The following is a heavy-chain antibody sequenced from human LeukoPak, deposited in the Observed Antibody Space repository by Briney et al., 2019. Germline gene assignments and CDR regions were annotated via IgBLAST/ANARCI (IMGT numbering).Heavy chain of an antibody. V-gene: IGHV4-61*02. CDR2: IYTSGST. J-gene: IGHJ4*02. CDR3: ARGAFNWGSVDY. Sequence: SETLSLTCTVSGGSISSGSYYWSWIRQPAGKGLEWIGRIYTSGSTNYNPSLKSRVTISVDTSKNQFSLKLTFVTAADTAVYYCARGAFNWGSVDYWGQGTLVTVSS. D-gene: IGHD7-27*01. CDR1: GGSISSGSYY.